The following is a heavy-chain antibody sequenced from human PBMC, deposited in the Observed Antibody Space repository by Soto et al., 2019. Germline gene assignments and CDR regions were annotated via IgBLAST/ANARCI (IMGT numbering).Heavy chain of an antibody. CDR1: GGSISSSIYY. Sequence: TSETLSLTCTVSGGSISSSIYYWGWIRQPPGKGLEWIGSIYYSGSTYYNPSLKSRVTISVDPSKNQFSLKLESVIAADTAVYYCARYSSSWSKYLQYWGRGSLVTVSS. CDR2: IYYSGST. D-gene: IGHD6-13*01. CDR3: ARYSSSWSKYLQY. V-gene: IGHV4-39*01. J-gene: IGHJ1*01.